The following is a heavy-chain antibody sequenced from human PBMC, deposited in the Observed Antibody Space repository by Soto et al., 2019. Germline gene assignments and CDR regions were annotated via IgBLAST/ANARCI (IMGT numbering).Heavy chain of an antibody. CDR3: AHRLPPALLGGGFDP. Sequence: QITLKESGPTLVKPTQTLTLTCTFSGFSLSTRGVGVGWIRQPPGKALEWLALMYWDDDKRYSPSLKSRLTITKDTSKNQVVSTMTNTETVDTATYYCAHRLPPALLGGGFDPWGQGTLVTVFS. CDR1: GFSLSTRGVG. V-gene: IGHV2-5*02. J-gene: IGHJ5*02. CDR2: MYWDDDK. D-gene: IGHD3-16*01.